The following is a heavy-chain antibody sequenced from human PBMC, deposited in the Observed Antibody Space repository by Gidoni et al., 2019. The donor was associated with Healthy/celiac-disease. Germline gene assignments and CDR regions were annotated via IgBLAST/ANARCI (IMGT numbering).Heavy chain of an antibody. CDR3: ARDIGDYCSSTSCYWAYYYYMDV. CDR1: RFSVSSYR. CDR2: FSSSSSHI. D-gene: IGHD2-2*01. V-gene: IGHV3-21*01. J-gene: IGHJ6*03. Sequence: EVQLVESGGGVVKPGGSLRLACAASRFSVSSYRLNWVVQAPGKGLEWVSSFSSSSSHIYYADAVKGRVTSSRDNAKNSLYMQMNSLRAEDTAVYYCARDIGDYCSSTSCYWAYYYYMDVWGKVTTVTVSS.